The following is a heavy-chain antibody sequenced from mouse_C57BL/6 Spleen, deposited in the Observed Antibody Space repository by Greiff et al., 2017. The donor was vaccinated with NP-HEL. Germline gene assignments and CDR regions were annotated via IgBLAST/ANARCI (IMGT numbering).Heavy chain of an antibody. CDR2: IDPNSGGT. J-gene: IGHJ3*01. Sequence: QVQLQQPGAELVKPGASVKLSCKASGYTFTSYWMHWVKQRPGRGLEWIGRIDPNSGGTKYNEKFKSKATLTVDKPSSTAYMQLSSLTSEDSAVYYCASLYYYGSSFAYWGQGTLVTVSA. CDR3: ASLYYYGSSFAY. D-gene: IGHD1-1*01. CDR1: GYTFTSYW. V-gene: IGHV1-72*01.